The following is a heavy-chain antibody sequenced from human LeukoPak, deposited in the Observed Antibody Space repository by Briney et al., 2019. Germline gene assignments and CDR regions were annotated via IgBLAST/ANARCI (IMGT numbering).Heavy chain of an antibody. CDR2: IYYSGST. V-gene: IGHV4-59*08. D-gene: IGHD3-22*01. CDR3: ARHFTYYYDSSGYPRDAFDI. Sequence: SEILSLTCTVSGGSISGYYWSWIRQSPGKGLVWIGYIYYSGSTNYNPSLQSRVTISIDMSRNQFSLKLSSVTAADTALYYCARHFTYYYDSSGYPRDAFDIWGQGTTVTVSS. J-gene: IGHJ3*02. CDR1: GGSISGYY.